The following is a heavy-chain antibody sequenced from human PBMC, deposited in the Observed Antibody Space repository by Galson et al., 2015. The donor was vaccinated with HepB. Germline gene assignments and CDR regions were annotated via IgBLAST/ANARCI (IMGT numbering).Heavy chain of an antibody. D-gene: IGHD4-17*01. CDR1: GFISSDHY. CDR3: TSRHYGEVDY. CDR2: SRNKANNYII. J-gene: IGHJ4*02. V-gene: IGHV3-72*01. Sequence: SLRLSCAASGFISSDHYMDWVHQAPGKGLEWVGRSRNKANNYIIEYAASLKGRFTISRDDSKNSLYLQMNSLKTEDTAMYYCTSRHYGEVDYWGQGTLVTVSP.